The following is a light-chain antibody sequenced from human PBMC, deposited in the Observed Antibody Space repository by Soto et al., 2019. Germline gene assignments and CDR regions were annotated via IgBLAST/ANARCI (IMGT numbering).Light chain of an antibody. Sequence: DIQMTQSPSSLSASVGDRVTITCRASQSISSYLNWYQQKPGKAPKLLIYAASSLQSGVPSRFSGSGSWTDFTLAISSLQPEDFATYYCQHSYSTPFNFGPGTKVDIK. V-gene: IGKV1-39*01. CDR1: QSISSY. CDR3: QHSYSTPFN. J-gene: IGKJ3*01. CDR2: AAS.